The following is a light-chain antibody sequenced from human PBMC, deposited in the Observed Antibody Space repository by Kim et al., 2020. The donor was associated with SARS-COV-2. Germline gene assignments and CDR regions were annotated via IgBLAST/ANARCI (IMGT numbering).Light chain of an antibody. CDR1: ILGGRY. J-gene: IGLJ2*01. V-gene: IGLV3-1*01. CDR3: QAWDNNAAI. CDR2: QDI. Sequence: VTPGEKSTPPCSGLILGGRYVTRYHQGPGPTPVLLIYQDIERPSGIPDRFSGSNSGNTAPLTISRTQAMDDADYYCQAWDNNAAIFGGGTQLTVL.